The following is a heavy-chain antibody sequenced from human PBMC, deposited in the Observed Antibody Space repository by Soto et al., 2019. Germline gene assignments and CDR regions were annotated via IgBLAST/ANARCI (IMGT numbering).Heavy chain of an antibody. V-gene: IGHV1-69*12. J-gene: IGHJ6*02. CDR1: GGTFSNFA. D-gene: IGHD2-8*01. CDR2: IIPTFASP. Sequence: QVQLVQSGAEVKKPGSSVKVSCKASGGTFSNFAISWVRQAPGQGLEWMGEIIPTFASPTYAQRFQGRLSITADASTTTAFMELSSLRSDDTAVYFCARDRVMRGNSYYYGMDVWGQGTTVTVSS. CDR3: ARDRVMRGNSYYYGMDV.